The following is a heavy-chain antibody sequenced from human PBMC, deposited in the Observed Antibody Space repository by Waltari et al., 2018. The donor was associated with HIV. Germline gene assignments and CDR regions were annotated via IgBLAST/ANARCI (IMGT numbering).Heavy chain of an antibody. CDR1: GYIFTNYG. CDR3: ARGLGGSYYYGVDV. Sequence: QVHLVQSGAEVKMPGASVRVSCKTSGYIFTNYGVSWVRQAPAQGLEWLGWVSGYNANTNSAQRLQGRVTLTTDTSTSTAYMELRSLRSDDTAVYYCARGLGGSYYYGVDVWGQGTTVTVS. J-gene: IGHJ6*02. CDR2: VSGYNANT. V-gene: IGHV1-18*01.